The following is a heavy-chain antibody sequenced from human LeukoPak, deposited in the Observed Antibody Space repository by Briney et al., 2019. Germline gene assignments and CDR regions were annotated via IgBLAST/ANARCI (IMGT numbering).Heavy chain of an antibody. CDR2: INHGGST. D-gene: IGHD6-13*01. CDR1: GGSFNGYY. Sequence: PSETLSLTSAVYGGSFNGYYWSWLRHPPGKGLEWIGEINHGGSTNHNPSLKSRVTITVDTSRNHFSLQLSSVTAAATAVYYCARGGYSSSWYGVIWFDPWGQGTLVTASS. CDR3: ARGGYSSSWYGVIWFDP. V-gene: IGHV4-34*01. J-gene: IGHJ5*02.